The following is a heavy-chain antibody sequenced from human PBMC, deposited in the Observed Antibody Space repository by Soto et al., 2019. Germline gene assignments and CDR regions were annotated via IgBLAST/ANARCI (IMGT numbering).Heavy chain of an antibody. J-gene: IGHJ4*02. CDR1: GGSFSGYY. Sequence: QVQLQQWGAGLLKPSETLSLTCAVYGGSFSGYYWSWIRQPPGKGLEWIGEINHSGSTNYNPSLKSRVTISVDTSKSQFSLKLSSVTAADTAVYYCARGRYCSGGSCQSYSDYWGQGTLVTVSS. CDR3: ARGRYCSGGSCQSYSDY. CDR2: INHSGST. V-gene: IGHV4-34*01. D-gene: IGHD2-15*01.